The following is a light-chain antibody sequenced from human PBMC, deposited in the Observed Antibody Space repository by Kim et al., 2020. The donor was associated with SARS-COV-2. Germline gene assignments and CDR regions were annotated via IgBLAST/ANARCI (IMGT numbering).Light chain of an antibody. J-gene: IGLJ2*01. CDR1: SRDVGGYNY. CDR2: DVS. CDR3: SSYTSSSTLG. V-gene: IGLV2-14*03. Sequence: GQSINISCTGTSRDVGGYNYVSWYQQHPGKAPKLMIYDVSNRPSGVSNRFSGSKSGNTASLTISGLQAEDEADYYCSSYTSSSTLGFGVGTQLTVL.